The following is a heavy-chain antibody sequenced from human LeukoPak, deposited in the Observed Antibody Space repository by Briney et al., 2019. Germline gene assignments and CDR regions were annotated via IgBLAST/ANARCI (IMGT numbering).Heavy chain of an antibody. J-gene: IGHJ4*02. CDR2: ISWNSGSI. Sequence: GGSLRLSCGASGFTFISYAMSWGRQAPGEGLGWGSGISWNSGSIGYADSVKGRFTISRDNAKNSLYLQMNSLRAEDTALYYCAKDMNYGGNLYYFDYWGQGTLVTVSS. D-gene: IGHD4-23*01. CDR1: GFTFISYA. V-gene: IGHV3-9*01. CDR3: AKDMNYGGNLYYFDY.